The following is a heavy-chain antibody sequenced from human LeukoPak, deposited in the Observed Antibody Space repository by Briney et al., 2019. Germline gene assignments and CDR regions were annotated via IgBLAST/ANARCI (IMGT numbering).Heavy chain of an antibody. Sequence: GGSLRLSSAASGFTFSSYAMSWVRQAPGKGLEWVSAISGSGGSTYYADSVKGRFTISRDNSKNTLYLQMNSLRAEDTAVYYCAKGLKGGIAAAGTKYYYYYYMDVWGKGTTVTVSS. V-gene: IGHV3-23*01. CDR2: ISGSGGST. CDR1: GFTFSSYA. CDR3: AKGLKGGIAAAGTKYYYYYYMDV. J-gene: IGHJ6*03. D-gene: IGHD6-13*01.